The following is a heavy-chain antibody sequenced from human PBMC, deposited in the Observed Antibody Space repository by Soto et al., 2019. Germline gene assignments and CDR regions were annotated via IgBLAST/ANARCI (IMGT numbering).Heavy chain of an antibody. J-gene: IGHJ4*02. CDR3: AKAESGNWYVYLDH. CDR1: GGSISCGDYY. D-gene: IGHD6-13*01. CDR2: IFYSGST. Sequence: SETLSLTCTVSGGSISCGDYYWSWIRQSPGKGLEWIGYIFYSGSTYYSPSLKSRLSISIDTSKNQFSLKLKSVTAADTAFYYCAKAESGNWYVYLDHWGPGTLVTVSS. V-gene: IGHV4-30-4*01.